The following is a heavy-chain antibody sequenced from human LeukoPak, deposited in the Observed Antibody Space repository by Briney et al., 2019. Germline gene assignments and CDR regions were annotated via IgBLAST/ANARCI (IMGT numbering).Heavy chain of an antibody. J-gene: IGHJ4*02. CDR1: GFTFSSYG. D-gene: IGHD1-26*01. CDR3: ARSRSGSYLLGY. V-gene: IGHV3-33*01. Sequence: SGGPLRLSCAASGFTFSSYGMHWVRQAPGKGLEWVGVKWYDGSNKYYPDSVKGRFTISRDNSKNTLYLQMNSLRAEDTAVYYCARSRSGSYLLGYWGQGTLVTVSS. CDR2: KWYDGSNK.